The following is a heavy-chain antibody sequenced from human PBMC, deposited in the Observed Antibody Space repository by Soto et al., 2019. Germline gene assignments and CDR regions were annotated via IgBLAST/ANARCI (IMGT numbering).Heavy chain of an antibody. Sequence: SVKVSCKASGGTFSSYAISWVRQAPGQGLEWMGGIIPIFGTANYAQKFQGRVTITADESTSTAYMELSSLRSEDTAVYYCATRRDIVVVPAAMARYYYYYGMDVWGQGTTVTVSS. V-gene: IGHV1-69*13. CDR1: GGTFSSYA. CDR2: IIPIFGTA. D-gene: IGHD2-2*01. J-gene: IGHJ6*02. CDR3: ATRRDIVVVPAAMARYYYYYGMDV.